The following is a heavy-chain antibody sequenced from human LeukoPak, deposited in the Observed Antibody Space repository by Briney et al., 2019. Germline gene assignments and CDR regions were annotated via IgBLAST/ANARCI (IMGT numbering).Heavy chain of an antibody. J-gene: IGHJ5*02. D-gene: IGHD3-3*01. CDR1: GYSISSGYY. Sequence: SETLSLTCAVSGYSISSGYYWGWIPQPPGKGLEWIGIIYHSGNTYYNPSFKSRVTISVDTATNQFSMKLSSVTAADTAVYYCARQVSWSTSGGNWFDPWGQGTLVTVSS. CDR3: ARQVSWSTSGGNWFDP. V-gene: IGHV4-38-2*01. CDR2: IYHSGNT.